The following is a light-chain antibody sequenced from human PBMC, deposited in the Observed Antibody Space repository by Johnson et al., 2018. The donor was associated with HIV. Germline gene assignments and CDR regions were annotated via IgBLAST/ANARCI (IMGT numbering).Light chain of an antibody. CDR1: SSNIGSND. J-gene: IGLJ1*01. CDR3: GTWDKSLNTRAV. V-gene: IGLV1-51*02. Sequence: QSVLTQPPSVSAAPGQKVTVSCSGSSSNIGSNDVSWYQQFPGAAPKLLIYENNKRPSGIPDRFSGSKSGTSATLGIAGLQTGDEADYYCGTWDKSLNTRAVFGPGTKVTVL. CDR2: ENN.